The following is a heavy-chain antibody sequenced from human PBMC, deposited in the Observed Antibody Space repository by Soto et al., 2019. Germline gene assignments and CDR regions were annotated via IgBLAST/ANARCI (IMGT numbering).Heavy chain of an antibody. CDR2: INEDGSEI. V-gene: IGHV3-7*01. CDR3: ARDIGFDYVD. D-gene: IGHD3-16*01. Sequence: GSLRLSCAVSGFTFRSFWMSWVRQAPGKGLEWVASINEDGSEIYYVDSVKGRFTISRDNADNSLFLQMNSLSAEDTGVYFCARDIGFDYVDWGQGTLVTVSS. CDR1: GFTFRSFW. J-gene: IGHJ4*02.